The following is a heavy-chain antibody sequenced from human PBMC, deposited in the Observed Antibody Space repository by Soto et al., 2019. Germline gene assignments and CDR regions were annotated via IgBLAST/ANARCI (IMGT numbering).Heavy chain of an antibody. CDR2: IYYSGST. CDR1: GGSISSWY. J-gene: IGHJ4*02. D-gene: IGHD3-22*01. Sequence: PSETLSLTCTVSGGSISSWYWSWIRQPPGKGLEWIGYIYYSGSTNYNPSLKSRFTISVDTSKNQFSLKLSSVTAADTAVYYCARPYSSGFDFWGQGTLVSVS. CDR3: ARPYSSGFDF. V-gene: IGHV4-59*08.